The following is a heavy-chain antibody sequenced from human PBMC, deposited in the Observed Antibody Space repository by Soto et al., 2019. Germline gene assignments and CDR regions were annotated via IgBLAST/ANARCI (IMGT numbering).Heavy chain of an antibody. V-gene: IGHV4-30-4*01. CDR3: ATMGTPVTGLYYFDS. Sequence: QVQLQESGPGLVKPSQTLSLTCTVSGGSISSGNYYWSWIRQPPGKGLEWIGFISYSGTTHYSASLRSRVSISVDTSKYQFSLDLSSVTAADTAVYYCATMGTPVTGLYYFDSWGQGTLVTVSS. D-gene: IGHD4-17*01. J-gene: IGHJ4*02. CDR2: ISYSGTT. CDR1: GGSISSGNYY.